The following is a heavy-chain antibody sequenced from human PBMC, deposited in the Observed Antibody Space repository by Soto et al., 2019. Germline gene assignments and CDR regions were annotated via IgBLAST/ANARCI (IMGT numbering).Heavy chain of an antibody. J-gene: IGHJ6*02. CDR2: IRSKAYGGAT. CDR1: GFTFGDYA. D-gene: IGHD3-3*01. V-gene: IGHV3-49*04. Sequence: GGSLRLSCTASGFTFGDYAMSWVRQAPGKGLEWVGFIRSKAYGGATEYAASVKGRFTISRDDSKSIAYLQMNSLKTEDTAVYYCTRLSDFWSGYPYYYYGMDVWGQGTTVTVSS. CDR3: TRLSDFWSGYPYYYYGMDV.